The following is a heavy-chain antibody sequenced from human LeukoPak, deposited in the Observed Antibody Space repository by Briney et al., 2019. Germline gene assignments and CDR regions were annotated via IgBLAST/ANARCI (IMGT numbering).Heavy chain of an antibody. CDR2: INPNSGGT. V-gene: IGHV1-2*02. J-gene: IGHJ4*02. CDR3: ASTPSYYYDSSGYYYVLSRRFDY. Sequence: VASVKVSCKASGYTFTGYYMHWVRQAPGQGLEWMGWINPNSGGTNYAQKFQGRVTMTRDTSISTAYMELSRLRSDDTAVYYCASTPSYYYDSSGYYYVLSRRFDYWGQGTLVTVSS. D-gene: IGHD3-22*01. CDR1: GYTFTGYY.